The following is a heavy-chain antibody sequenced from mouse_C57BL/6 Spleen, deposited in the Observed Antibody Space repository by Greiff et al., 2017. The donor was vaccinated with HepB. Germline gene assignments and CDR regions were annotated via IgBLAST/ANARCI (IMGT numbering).Heavy chain of an antibody. CDR1: GFTFSSYA. V-gene: IGHV5-9-1*02. CDR3: TSVYQGDFDY. D-gene: IGHD2-1*01. CDR2: ISSGGDYI. J-gene: IGHJ2*01. Sequence: EVKLMESGEGLVKPGGSLKLSCAASGFTFSSYAMSWVRQTPEKRLEWVAYISSGGDYIYYADTVKGRFTISRDNARNTLYLQMSSLKSEDTAMYYCTSVYQGDFDYWGQGTTLTVSS.